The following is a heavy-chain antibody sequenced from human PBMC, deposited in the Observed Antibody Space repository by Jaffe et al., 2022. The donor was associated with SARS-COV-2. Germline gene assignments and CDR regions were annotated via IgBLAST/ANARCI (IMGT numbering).Heavy chain of an antibody. CDR3: AKRGEQWLPNYYGMDV. CDR1: GFTFSSYA. V-gene: IGHV3-23*01. J-gene: IGHJ6*02. CDR2: ISGSGGST. D-gene: IGHD6-19*01. Sequence: EVQLLESGGGLVQPGGSLRLSCAASGFTFSSYAMSWVRQAPGKGLEWVSAISGSGGSTYYADSVKGRFTISRDNSKNTLYLQMNSLRAEDTAVYYCAKRGEQWLPNYYGMDVWGQGTTVTVSS.